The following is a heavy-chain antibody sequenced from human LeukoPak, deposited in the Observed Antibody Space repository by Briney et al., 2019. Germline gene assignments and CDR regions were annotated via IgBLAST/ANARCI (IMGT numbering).Heavy chain of an antibody. CDR2: IYNSGST. Sequence: SETLSLTCTVSGGSISSYYWRWIRQPAGKGLDWIGRIYNSGSTNYNPSLKSRVTMSVDTSKNQFSLKLSSVTAADTAVYYCARVDGWSYPYFDYWGQGTLVTVSS. CDR1: GGSISSYY. J-gene: IGHJ4*02. CDR3: ARVDGWSYPYFDY. V-gene: IGHV4-4*07. D-gene: IGHD1-26*01.